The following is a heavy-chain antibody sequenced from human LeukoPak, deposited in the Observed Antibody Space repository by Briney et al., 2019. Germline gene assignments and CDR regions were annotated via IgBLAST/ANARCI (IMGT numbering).Heavy chain of an antibody. J-gene: IGHJ5*02. V-gene: IGHV4-59*01. D-gene: IGHD1-26*01. CDR3: AREGGSYYHWFDP. CDR2: IFYSGST. Sequence: SETLSLTCTLSGGSISNYYWGWMRQPPGKGLEWIGNIFYSGSTNYNPSLKSRVTISLDTSKNQFSLKLTSVSAADTAVYYCAREGGSYYHWFDPWGRGTLVTVSS. CDR1: GGSISNYY.